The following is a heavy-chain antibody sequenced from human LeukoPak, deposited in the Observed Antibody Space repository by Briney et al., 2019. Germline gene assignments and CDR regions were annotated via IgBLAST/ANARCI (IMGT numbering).Heavy chain of an antibody. CDR1: GFTFSSYS. D-gene: IGHD3-16*01. CDR3: ARVRAGDYYYYGMDV. V-gene: IGHV3-21*01. J-gene: IGHJ6*02. Sequence: GGSLRLSCAASGFTFSSYSMNWVCHAPGKGLGWVSSISSSSSYIYYADSVKGRFTISRDNAKNSLDLQMNSLRAEDTAVYYCARVRAGDYYYYGMDVWGQGTTVTVSS. CDR2: ISSSSSYI.